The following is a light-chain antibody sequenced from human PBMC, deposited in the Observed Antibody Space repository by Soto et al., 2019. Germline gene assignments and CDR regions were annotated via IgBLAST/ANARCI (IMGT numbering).Light chain of an antibody. Sequence: EIVLTQSPGTLSLSPGDRATLSCRASQSVYSNSLAWYQQKPGQAPRLLIYGASNRATGIPDRFSGSGSGTDFTLTFSRLEPEDFAVYYCQQSGSSPFTFGQGTKLEIK. J-gene: IGKJ2*01. CDR2: GAS. CDR3: QQSGSSPFT. V-gene: IGKV3-20*01. CDR1: QSVYSNS.